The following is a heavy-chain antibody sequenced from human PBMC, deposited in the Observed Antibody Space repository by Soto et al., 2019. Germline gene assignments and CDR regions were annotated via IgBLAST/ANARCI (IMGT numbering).Heavy chain of an antibody. D-gene: IGHD2-21*01. CDR1: GVTICSYS. V-gene: IGHV3-21*01. CDR2: ISSSSSYI. Sequence: RLSCAASGVTICSYSMNRFRQALGKGLEWVSSISSSSSYIYYADSVKGRFTNSRDNAKNSLYLQMNSLRAEAMAVYYCARDRKGPPTAYSFDYWGQGTLVTVSS. J-gene: IGHJ4*02. CDR3: ARDRKGPPTAYSFDY.